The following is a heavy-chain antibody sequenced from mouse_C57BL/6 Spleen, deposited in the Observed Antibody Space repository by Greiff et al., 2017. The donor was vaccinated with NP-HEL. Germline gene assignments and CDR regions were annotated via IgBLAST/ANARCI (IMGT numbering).Heavy chain of an antibody. V-gene: IGHV1-50*01. CDR1: GYTFTSYW. CDR2: IDPSDSYT. J-gene: IGHJ3*01. D-gene: IGHD1-1*01. Sequence: QVQLKESGAELVKPGASVKLSCKASGYTFTSYWMQWVKQRPGQGLEWIGEIDPSDSYTNYNQKFKGKATLTVDTSSSTAYMQLSSLTSEDSAVYYCARRGSSYGWFAYWGQGTLVTVSA. CDR3: ARRGSSYGWFAY.